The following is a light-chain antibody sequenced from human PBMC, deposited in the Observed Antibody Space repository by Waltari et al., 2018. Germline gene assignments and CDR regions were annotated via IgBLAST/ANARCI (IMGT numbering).Light chain of an antibody. CDR3: QHYVRLPAT. CDR2: GAS. J-gene: IGKJ1*01. Sequence: SGGASRSVRRSLAEYQRKPGQAPKRLIYGASTRATGIPDRFTGSGSGTDFSLTISSLEPEDFAIYFCQHYVRLPATFGQGTKVEIK. V-gene: IGKV3-20*01. CDR1: RSVRRS.